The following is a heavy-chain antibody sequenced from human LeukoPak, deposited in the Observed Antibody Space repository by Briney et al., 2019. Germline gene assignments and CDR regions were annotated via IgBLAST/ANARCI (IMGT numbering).Heavy chain of an antibody. V-gene: IGHV1-8*02. J-gene: IGHJ3*02. CDR3: VRSRNYYDSSGYYPHDAFDI. Sequence: VSVKVSCKASGYTFTSYYMHWVRQATGQGLECMGWMNPNSGNTGYAQKFQGRVTMTRNTSISTAYMELRSLRSEHTPFYFCVRSRNYYDSSGYYPHDAFDIWGQGTMVTVSS. D-gene: IGHD3-22*01. CDR1: GYTFTSYY. CDR2: MNPNSGNT.